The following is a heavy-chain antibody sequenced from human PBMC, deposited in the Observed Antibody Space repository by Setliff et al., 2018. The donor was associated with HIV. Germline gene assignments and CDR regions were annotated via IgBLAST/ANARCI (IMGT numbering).Heavy chain of an antibody. CDR3: ARGKGVGGVIITGGLDV. V-gene: IGHV1-8*01. D-gene: IGHD3-10*01. CDR2: MNPNSGVS. CDR1: GHTFTNYD. J-gene: IGHJ6*02. Sequence: ASVKVSCKPSGHTFTNYDIHWMRRATGQGLEWMGRMNPNSGVSGYALKFHDRVTMTRDTSITTAYMGLSSLTSEDTAVYYCARGKGVGGVIITGGLDVWGQGTTVTVSS.